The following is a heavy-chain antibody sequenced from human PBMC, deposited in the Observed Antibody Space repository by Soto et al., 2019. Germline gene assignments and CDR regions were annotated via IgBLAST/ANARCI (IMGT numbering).Heavy chain of an antibody. Sequence: LSLTCTVSGDSISSYFWSWIRQPPGKGLEWIGYIFNSESASYNPSLKSRVTISVDTSKNQLSLKLSSVTAADTAVYYCARGTSGWYYDYWGQGTLVTSPQ. V-gene: IGHV4-59*01. J-gene: IGHJ4*02. CDR2: IFNSESA. CDR1: GDSISSYF. CDR3: ARGTSGWYYDY. D-gene: IGHD6-19*01.